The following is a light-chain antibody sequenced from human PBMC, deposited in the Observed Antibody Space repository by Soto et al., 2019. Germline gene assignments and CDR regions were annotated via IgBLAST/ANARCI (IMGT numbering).Light chain of an antibody. J-gene: IGKJ2*01. Sequence: DIVMTQSPGSLSVSLGERATINFKSSHTGFHNSYNKDFLAWYQQKPGQPPKXLFYWASTRESGVPARFSGGASGTDFSLTISSLKPEDVAVYYCQQYYSSLTFGQGTKVDIK. CDR2: WAS. CDR1: HTGFHNSYNKDF. CDR3: QQYYSSLT. V-gene: IGKV4-1*01.